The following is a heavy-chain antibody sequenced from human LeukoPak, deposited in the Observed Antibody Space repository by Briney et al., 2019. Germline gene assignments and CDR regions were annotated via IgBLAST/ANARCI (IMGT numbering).Heavy chain of an antibody. D-gene: IGHD3/OR15-3a*01. Sequence: SETLSLTCTVSGGSISSYYWSWIRQPPGKGLEWIGYIYYSGSTNYNPSLKSRVTISVDTSKNQFSLKLSSVTAADTALYYCARAGLDDAFDIWGQGTMVTVSS. V-gene: IGHV4-59*01. CDR1: GGSISSYY. CDR2: IYYSGST. CDR3: ARAGLDDAFDI. J-gene: IGHJ3*02.